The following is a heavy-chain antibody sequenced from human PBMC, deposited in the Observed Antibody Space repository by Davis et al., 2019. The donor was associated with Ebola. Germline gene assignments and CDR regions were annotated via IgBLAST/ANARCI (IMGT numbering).Heavy chain of an antibody. CDR3: ARVRGRYDFWGGSLGRMDV. J-gene: IGHJ6*02. V-gene: IGHV4-59*12. Sequence: MPSETLSLTCTVSGGSISSYYWSWIRQPPGKGLEWIGYIYYSGSTNYNPSLKSRVTISVDTSKNQFSLKLSSVTAADTAVYYCARVRGRYDFWGGSLGRMDVWGQGTTVTVSS. CDR1: GGSISSYY. CDR2: IYYSGST. D-gene: IGHD3-3*01.